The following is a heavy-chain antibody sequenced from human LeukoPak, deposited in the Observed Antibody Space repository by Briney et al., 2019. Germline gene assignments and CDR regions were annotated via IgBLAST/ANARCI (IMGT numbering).Heavy chain of an antibody. Sequence: SGTLSLTCAVSGGSISSSNWWSWVRQPPGKGLEWIGEIYHSGSTNYNPSLKSRVTISVDKSKNQLSLKLSSVTAADTAVYYCARAWGSYSGYDQNWFDPWGQGTLVTVSS. J-gene: IGHJ5*02. D-gene: IGHD5-12*01. CDR1: GGSISSSNW. CDR2: IYHSGST. CDR3: ARAWGSYSGYDQNWFDP. V-gene: IGHV4-4*02.